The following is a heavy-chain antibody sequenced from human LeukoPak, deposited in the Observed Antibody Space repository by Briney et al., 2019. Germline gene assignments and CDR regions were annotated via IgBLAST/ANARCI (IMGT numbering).Heavy chain of an antibody. CDR1: GFTFSSYG. D-gene: IGHD3-16*01. V-gene: IGHV3-30*18. CDR3: AKDLGGYDYYMDV. CDR2: ISYDGSNK. J-gene: IGHJ6*03. Sequence: GGSLRLSCAASGFTFSSYGMHWVRQAPGEGLEWVAVISYDGSNKYYADSVKGRFTISRDNSKNTLYLQMNSLRAEDTAVYYCAKDLGGYDYYMDVWGKGTTVTVSS.